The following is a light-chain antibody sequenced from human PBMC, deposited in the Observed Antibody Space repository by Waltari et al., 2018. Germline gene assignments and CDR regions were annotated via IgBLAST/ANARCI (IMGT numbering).Light chain of an antibody. J-gene: IGKJ1*01. CDR2: WAS. CDR1: QSVLYSSNNKNY. V-gene: IGKV4-1*01. CDR3: QQFYTTPWT. Sequence: DIVMTQSPDSLAVSLGERATINCKSSQSVLYSSNNKNYLAWYQQKPGQPPKLLIYWASTRESGVPDRFSGSGSGTDFTITISSLQAEDVALYYCQQFYTTPWTFGPGTKVEIK.